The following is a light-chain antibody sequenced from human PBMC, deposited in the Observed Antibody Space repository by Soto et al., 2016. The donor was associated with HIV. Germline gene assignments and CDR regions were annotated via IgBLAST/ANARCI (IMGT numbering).Light chain of an antibody. J-gene: IGKJ2*01. CDR2: KVS. CDR1: QSLVHTDGNTY. V-gene: IGKV2-30*02. Sequence: DVVLAQPPLSLPVTLGQPASISCGSSQSLVHTDGNTYLSWFHQRPGQAPRRLIYKVSNRNSGVPERFSGSGSGTDFTLKISRVETEDVGIYYCMQGTHWPLYTFGQGTSLEIK. CDR3: MQGTHWPLYT.